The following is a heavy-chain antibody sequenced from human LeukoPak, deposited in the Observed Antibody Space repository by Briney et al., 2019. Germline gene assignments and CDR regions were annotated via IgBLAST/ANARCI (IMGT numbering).Heavy chain of an antibody. CDR1: GFTLSTYS. CDR3: ARGSTYYDSSGQVPFDY. CDR2: ISSSSSTL. V-gene: IGHV3-48*01. D-gene: IGHD3-22*01. J-gene: IGHJ4*02. Sequence: PGGSLRLSCAASGFTLSTYSMNWVRQAPGKGLEWVSYISSSSSTLYYADSVKGRFTISRDNAKNSLYLQMNSLRAEDTAVYYCARGSTYYDSSGQVPFDYWGQGTLVTVSS.